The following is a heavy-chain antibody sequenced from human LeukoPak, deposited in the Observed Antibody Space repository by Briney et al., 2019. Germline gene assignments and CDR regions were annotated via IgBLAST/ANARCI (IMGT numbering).Heavy chain of an antibody. Sequence: ASVTVSCTSSGYTFTVYYMHWVRQPPGQGLEWMGWINPNSGGTNYAQTFQGRVTMTRDTSISTAYMELSRLRSDDTAVYYCARAGWQQLVSNWFDPWGQGTLVTVSS. V-gene: IGHV1-2*02. CDR2: INPNSGGT. CDR1: GYTFTVYY. CDR3: ARAGWQQLVSNWFDP. J-gene: IGHJ5*02. D-gene: IGHD6-13*01.